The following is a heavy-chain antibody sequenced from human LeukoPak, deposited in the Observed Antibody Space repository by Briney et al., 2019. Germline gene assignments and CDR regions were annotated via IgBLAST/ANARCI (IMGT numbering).Heavy chain of an antibody. CDR2: IKPDGSDK. J-gene: IGHJ4*02. Sequence: AGSLTLSWPASGFTFSTNWISWVRQAPGKGLEWVANIKPDGSDKYSWHSVKGRFTVSRDNAKTSLYLQMSSLRAEDTAVYYLARGSGWYHSWGEGNLGTVS. CDR1: GFTFSTNW. V-gene: IGHV3-7*04. D-gene: IGHD1-14*01. CDR3: ARGSGWYHS.